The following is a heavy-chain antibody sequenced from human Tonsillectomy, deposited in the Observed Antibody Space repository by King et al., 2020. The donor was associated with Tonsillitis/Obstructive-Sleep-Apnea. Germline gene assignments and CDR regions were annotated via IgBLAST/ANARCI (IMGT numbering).Heavy chain of an antibody. Sequence: VQLVESGGGLVQPGGSLRLSCAASGFTFSNYWMIWVRQAPGKGLEWVANRKQDGSWKSYVDSVKGRFTISRDNAKNSLYLQMNSLRAEDTAVYYCVRDKDVAVVTTNYVAFYIWGQGTMVSVSS. CDR3: VRDKDVAVVTTNYVAFYI. V-gene: IGHV3-7*04. J-gene: IGHJ3*02. CDR2: RKQDGSWK. D-gene: IGHD2-21*02. CDR1: GFTFSNYW.